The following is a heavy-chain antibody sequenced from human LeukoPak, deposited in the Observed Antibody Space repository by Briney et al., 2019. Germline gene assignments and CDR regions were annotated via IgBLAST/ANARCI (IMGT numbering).Heavy chain of an antibody. V-gene: IGHV3-23*01. CDR3: AKSSSIAARPGYFDY. CDR1: GFTFSSYA. D-gene: IGHD6-6*01. CDR2: ISGSGGST. J-gene: IGHJ4*02. Sequence: GGSLILSCAASGFTFSSYAMSWVRQAPGKGLEWVSAISGSGGSTYYADSVKGRFTISRDNSKNTLYLQMNSLRAEDTAVYYCAKSSSIAARPGYFDYWGQGTLVTVSS.